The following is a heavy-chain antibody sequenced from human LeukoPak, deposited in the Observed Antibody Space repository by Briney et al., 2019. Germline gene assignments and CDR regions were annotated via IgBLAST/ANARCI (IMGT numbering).Heavy chain of an antibody. CDR1: EFTVSSNY. J-gene: IGHJ4*02. CDR3: AREAVTRNYFDY. V-gene: IGHV3-53*01. D-gene: IGHD4-17*01. Sequence: PGGSLRLSCAASEFTVSSNYMNWVRQAPGKGLEWVSVIYSGGSTYYADFVKGRFTISRDNSKNTLYLQMNSLRAEDTAVYYCAREAVTRNYFDYWGQGTLVTVSS. CDR2: IYSGGST.